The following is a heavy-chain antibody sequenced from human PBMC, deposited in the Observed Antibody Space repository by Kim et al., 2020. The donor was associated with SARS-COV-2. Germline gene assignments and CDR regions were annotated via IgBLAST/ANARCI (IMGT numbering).Heavy chain of an antibody. CDR3: AREAAARHYYYYYGMDV. CDR2: IYTSGST. D-gene: IGHD6-13*01. Sequence: SETLSLTCTVSGGSISSGSYYWSWIRQPAGKGLEWIGRIYTSGSTNYNPSLKSRVTISVDTSKNQFSLKLSSVTAADTAVYYCAREAAARHYYYYYGMDVWGQGTTVTVSS. J-gene: IGHJ6*02. V-gene: IGHV4-61*02. CDR1: GGSISSGSYY.